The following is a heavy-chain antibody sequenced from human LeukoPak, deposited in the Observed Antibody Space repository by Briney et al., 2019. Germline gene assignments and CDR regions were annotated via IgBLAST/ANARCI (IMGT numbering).Heavy chain of an antibody. Sequence: TPSETLSLTCDVSGVSINTCCYYWTWIRQPPGKGLEWIGYKYYSGSTRYNSSLRSRLTISLDSSKNQFSLRLTSVTAADTAAYYCARGRSYGFDFDSWGPGTLVIVSS. D-gene: IGHD5-18*01. V-gene: IGHV4-61*01. CDR2: KYYSGST. CDR1: GVSINTCCYY. J-gene: IGHJ4*02. CDR3: ARGRSYGFDFDS.